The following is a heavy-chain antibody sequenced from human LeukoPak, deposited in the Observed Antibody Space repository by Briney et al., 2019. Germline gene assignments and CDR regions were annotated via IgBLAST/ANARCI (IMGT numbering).Heavy chain of an antibody. CDR2: INQDESKK. V-gene: IGHV3-7*01. J-gene: IGHJ4*02. Sequence: GGSLRLSCAASGFTFSNDWMCWVLQAPGKGLEWVANINQDESKKYYAGSVKGRFTISRDNAKNSLYLQMSSLTAEDTAIYYCARDHAYRADYWGQGTLVTVSS. CDR3: ARDHAYRADY. D-gene: IGHD2-2*01. CDR1: GFTFSNDW.